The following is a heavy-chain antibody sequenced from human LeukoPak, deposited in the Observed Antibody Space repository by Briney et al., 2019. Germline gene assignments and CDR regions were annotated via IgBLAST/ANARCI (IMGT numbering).Heavy chain of an antibody. D-gene: IGHD2-15*01. Sequence: ASVKVSCKASGYTFTNNYIFWVRQAPGQGLEWMGWIDPSSGDTRYAQKFQGRVTMTRDTSITTVYMELSGLDSDDTAVYYCARSPCRGSCSSNPWGQGTLVTVSS. CDR2: IDPSSGDT. CDR1: GYTFTNNY. V-gene: IGHV1-2*02. CDR3: ARSPCRGSCSSNP. J-gene: IGHJ5*02.